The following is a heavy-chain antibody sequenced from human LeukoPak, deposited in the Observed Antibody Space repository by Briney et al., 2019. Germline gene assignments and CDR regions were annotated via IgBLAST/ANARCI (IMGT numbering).Heavy chain of an antibody. CDR3: AKGLYSAVWYFDL. V-gene: IGHV3-23*01. CDR1: GFTFSNYA. Sequence: GGSLRLSCAASGFTFSNYARDWVRQAPGNGLEWVSTISDSGGSTYYAASVKGRFTISRDNSKKTLYLQMNSLRAEDTALYFCAKGLYSAVWYFDLWGRGTLVTVSS. D-gene: IGHD2-15*01. CDR2: ISDSGGST. J-gene: IGHJ2*01.